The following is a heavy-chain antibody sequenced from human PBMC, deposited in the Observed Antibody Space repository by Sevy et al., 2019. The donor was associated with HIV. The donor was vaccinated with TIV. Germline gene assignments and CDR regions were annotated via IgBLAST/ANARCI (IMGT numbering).Heavy chain of an antibody. CDR2: IWYDGSKK. V-gene: IGHV3-33*01. J-gene: IGHJ4*01. CDR1: GFSFSTYG. CDR3: ARERDENSSGWSVPFDN. Sequence: GGSLRLSCATSGFSFSTYGMHWVRQAPGKGLEWVAGIWYDGSKKQYADSVKGRFTISRDNSKNTMYLQMNSLRVEDTALFYCARERDENSSGWSVPFDNWGQEPWSPSPQ. D-gene: IGHD6-19*01.